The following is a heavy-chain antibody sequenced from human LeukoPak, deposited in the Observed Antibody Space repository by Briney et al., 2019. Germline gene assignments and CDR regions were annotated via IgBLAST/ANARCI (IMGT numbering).Heavy chain of an antibody. V-gene: IGHV1-69*04. Sequence: SVKVSCKASGGTFSSYAISWVRQAPGQGLEWMGRIIPILGIANYAQKFQGRVTITADKSTSTVYMELSSLRSEDTAVYYCARRTGIAAAGTHGFDPWAREPWSPSPQ. J-gene: IGHJ5*02. CDR2: IIPILGIA. CDR3: ARRTGIAAAGTHGFDP. D-gene: IGHD6-13*01. CDR1: GGTFSSYA.